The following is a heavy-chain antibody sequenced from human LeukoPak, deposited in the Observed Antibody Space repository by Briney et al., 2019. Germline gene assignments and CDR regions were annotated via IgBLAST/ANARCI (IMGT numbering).Heavy chain of an antibody. J-gene: IGHJ3*02. CDR3: ARDGRYSYGLDDAFDI. CDR2: ISAYNGIT. D-gene: IGHD5-18*01. Sequence: ASVKVSCKASGYTFTSYGISWVRQAPGQGLEWMGWISAYNGITNCAQKLQGRVTMTTDTSTSTAYMELRSLRSDDTAVYYCARDGRYSYGLDDAFDIWGQGTMVTVSS. V-gene: IGHV1-18*01. CDR1: GYTFTSYG.